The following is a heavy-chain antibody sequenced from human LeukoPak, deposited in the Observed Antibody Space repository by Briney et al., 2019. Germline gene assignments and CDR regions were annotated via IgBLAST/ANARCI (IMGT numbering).Heavy chain of an antibody. CDR3: AKVRVYTIDRPFDY. Sequence: GGSLRLSCAASGFTFSSYAMSWVRQAPGKGLEWVSAISGSGGSTYYADSVKGRFTISRDNSKNTLHLQMNSLRAEDTAVYYCAKVRVYTIDRPFDYWGQGTLVTVSS. CDR2: ISGSGGST. V-gene: IGHV3-23*01. J-gene: IGHJ4*02. CDR1: GFTFSSYA. D-gene: IGHD2-2*02.